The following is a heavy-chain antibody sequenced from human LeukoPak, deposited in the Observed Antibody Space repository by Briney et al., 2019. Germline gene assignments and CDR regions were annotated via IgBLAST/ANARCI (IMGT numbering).Heavy chain of an antibody. Sequence: SETLSLTCTASGGSTSSSSDYWGWIRQPPGKGLEWIGSIYYSGSTYYNPSLKSRVTISVDTSKSQFSLKLSSVTAADTAVYYCARQTLWFGYYWGQGTLVTVSS. CDR2: IYYSGST. V-gene: IGHV4-39*01. CDR3: ARQTLWFGYY. CDR1: GGSTSSSSDY. D-gene: IGHD3-10*01. J-gene: IGHJ4*02.